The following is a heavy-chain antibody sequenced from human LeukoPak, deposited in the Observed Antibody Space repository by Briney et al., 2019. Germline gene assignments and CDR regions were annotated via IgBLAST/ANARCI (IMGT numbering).Heavy chain of an antibody. J-gene: IGHJ6*03. V-gene: IGHV4-4*07. CDR1: GGSISSYY. CDR2: IFTSGST. D-gene: IGHD2-2*01. Sequence: PSETLSLTCTVSGGSISSYYWSWIRQPAGKGLEWIGRIFTSGSTNYNPSLKSRVTMSVDTSKNQFSLKLSSVTAADTAVYYCARMGYCSSTSCLMSSPYYNYYMDVWGKGATVTVSS. CDR3: ARMGYCSSTSCLMSSPYYNYYMDV.